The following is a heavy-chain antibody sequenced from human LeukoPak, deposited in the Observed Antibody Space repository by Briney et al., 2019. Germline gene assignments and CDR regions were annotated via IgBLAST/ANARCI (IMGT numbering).Heavy chain of an antibody. CDR3: ARTSGTYYEFDY. V-gene: IGHV3-30-3*01. D-gene: IGHD1-26*01. Sequence: GGSLRLSCAASGFTFSSYAMHWVRQAPGKGLEWVSVISYDGSNKYYADSVKGRFTISRDNSKNTLYLQMNSLRAEDTAVYYCARTSGTYYEFDYWGQGTLVTVSS. CDR1: GFTFSSYA. J-gene: IGHJ4*02. CDR2: ISYDGSNK.